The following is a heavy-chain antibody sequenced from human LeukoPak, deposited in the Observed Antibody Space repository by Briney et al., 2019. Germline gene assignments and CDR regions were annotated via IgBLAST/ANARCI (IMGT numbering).Heavy chain of an antibody. CDR2: SSDNGYDT. Sequence: GGSPRLSGAGSGCTFSSSAMTVVRQAPGRGVGWVSASSDNGYDTFYADSVKGRFTISRDNSKNAVYLQMNSLRAEDTAIYYCARDSRITMIMGYEDYWGQGTLVTVSS. CDR1: GCTFSSSA. V-gene: IGHV3-23*01. D-gene: IGHD3-22*01. J-gene: IGHJ4*02. CDR3: ARDSRITMIMGYEDY.